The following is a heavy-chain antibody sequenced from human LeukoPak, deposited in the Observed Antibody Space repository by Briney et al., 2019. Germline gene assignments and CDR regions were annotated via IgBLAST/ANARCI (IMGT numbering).Heavy chain of an antibody. V-gene: IGHV3-20*04. D-gene: IGHD3-10*01. CDR2: INWNGGST. CDR1: GFTFDDYG. J-gene: IGHJ4*02. CDR3: ARSLWFGETVGVY. Sequence: SGGSLRLSCATSGFTFDDYGMSWVRQAPGKGLEWVSGINWNGGSTGYADSVKGRFTISRDNAKNSLYLQMNSLRAEDTALYYCARSLWFGETVGVYWGQGTLVTVSS.